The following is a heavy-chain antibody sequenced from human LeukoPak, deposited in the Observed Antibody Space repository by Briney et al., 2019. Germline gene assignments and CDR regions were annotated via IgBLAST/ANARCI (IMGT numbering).Heavy chain of an antibody. CDR1: GFTFSSYS. Sequence: GGSLRLSCAASGFTFSSYSMNWVRQAPGKGLEWVSSISSSSSYIYYADSVKGRFTISRDNAKNSLYLQMNSLRAEDTAVYYCAKGKGYYCSSTSCYEGPYFDYWGQGTLVTVSS. D-gene: IGHD2-2*01. CDR2: ISSSSSYI. J-gene: IGHJ4*02. CDR3: AKGKGYYCSSTSCYEGPYFDY. V-gene: IGHV3-21*04.